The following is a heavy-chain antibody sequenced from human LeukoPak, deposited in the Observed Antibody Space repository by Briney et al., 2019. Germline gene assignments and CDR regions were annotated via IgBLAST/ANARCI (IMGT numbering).Heavy chain of an antibody. V-gene: IGHV3-53*01. J-gene: IGHJ4*02. CDR2: SYMGGII. CDR1: GFIVSIDY. CDR3: ASGGKYCTGGDCYGD. D-gene: IGHD2-8*02. Sequence: GGSLRLSCAASGFIVSIDYISWVRQTPGRGLEWVSVSYMGGIIFFGDSVRGRFTISRDNSKNTVYLQINSLRGEDTAVFYCASGGKYCTGGDCYGDWGQGTLVTVSS.